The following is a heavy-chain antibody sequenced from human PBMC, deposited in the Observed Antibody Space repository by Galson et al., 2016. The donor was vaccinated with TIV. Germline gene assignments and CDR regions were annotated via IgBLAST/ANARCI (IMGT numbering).Heavy chain of an antibody. Sequence: SLRLSCAASGFTFSIYAMSWVRQAPGKGLEWVSIISANGGGTHYADSVKGRFTISRDNSKNTLYLQMKSLRVEDTAIYYCAKDRVWLRFGELLSDFDNWGQGSLVTVSS. J-gene: IGHJ4*02. V-gene: IGHV3-23*01. CDR1: GFTFSIYA. D-gene: IGHD3-16*01. CDR2: ISANGGGT. CDR3: AKDRVWLRFGELLSDFDN.